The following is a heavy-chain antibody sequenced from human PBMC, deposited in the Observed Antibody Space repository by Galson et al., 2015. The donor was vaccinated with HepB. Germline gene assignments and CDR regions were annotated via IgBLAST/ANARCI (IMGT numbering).Heavy chain of an antibody. CDR3: ARQSTRWGYSYGFGY. D-gene: IGHD5-18*01. CDR2: INAGNGNT. J-gene: IGHJ4*02. Sequence: SVKVSCKASGYTFTSYAMHWVRQAPGQRLEWMGRINAGNGNTKYSQKFQGRVTITRDTSVSTAYMELSSLRSEDTAVYYCARQSTRWGYSYGFGYWGQGTLVTVSS. CDR1: GYTFTSYA. V-gene: IGHV1-3*01.